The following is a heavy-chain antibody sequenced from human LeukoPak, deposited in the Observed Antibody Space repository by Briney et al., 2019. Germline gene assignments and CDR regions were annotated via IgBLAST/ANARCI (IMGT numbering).Heavy chain of an antibody. J-gene: IGHJ4*02. CDR1: GYTFTGYY. D-gene: IGHD2-8*01. Sequence: GASVKVSCKASGYTFTGYYMQWVREAPGQGREWMGRINLNSGDTSFAPKFQGRVTLTRDTSIGTSYMELSRLIHDDTAVYYCAKARVSGSASSDYWGQGTLVTVSS. CDR3: AKARVSGSASSDY. CDR2: INLNSGDT. V-gene: IGHV1-2*06.